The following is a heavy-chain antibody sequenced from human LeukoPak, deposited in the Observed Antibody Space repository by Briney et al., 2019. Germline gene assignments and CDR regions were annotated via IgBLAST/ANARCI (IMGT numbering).Heavy chain of an antibody. D-gene: IGHD2-2*01. Sequence: GASVKVSCKASGYTFTSYYMHWVRQAPGQGLEWMGIINPSGGSTSYAQKFQGRVTMTRDTSISTAYMELSRLRSDDTAVYYCASKHCSSTSCSFDYWGQGTLVTVSS. CDR1: GYTFTSYY. J-gene: IGHJ4*02. CDR2: INPSGGST. V-gene: IGHV1-46*01. CDR3: ASKHCSSTSCSFDY.